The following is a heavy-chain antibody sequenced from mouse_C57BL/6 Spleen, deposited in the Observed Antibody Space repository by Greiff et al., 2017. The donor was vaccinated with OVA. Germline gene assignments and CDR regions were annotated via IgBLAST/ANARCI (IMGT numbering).Heavy chain of an antibody. CDR2: IYPSDSET. CDR1: GYTFTSYW. V-gene: IGHV1-61*01. J-gene: IGHJ2*01. CDR3: ARSGGMVTKIDY. Sequence: VQLQQPGAELVRPGSSVKLSCKASGYTFTSYWMDWVKQRPGQGLEWIGNIYPSDSETHYNQKFKDKATLTVDKSSSTAYMQLSSLTSEDSAVYYCARSGGMVTKIDYWGQGTTLTVSS. D-gene: IGHD2-2*01.